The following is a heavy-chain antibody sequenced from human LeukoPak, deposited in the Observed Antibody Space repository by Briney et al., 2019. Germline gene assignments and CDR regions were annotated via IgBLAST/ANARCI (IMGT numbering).Heavy chain of an antibody. J-gene: IGHJ3*02. D-gene: IGHD2-8*01. Sequence: PSETLSLTCTVSGGSISSYYWSWIRQPPGKGLEWIGYIYYSGSTNYNPSLKSRVTISVDTSKNQFSLKLSSVTAADTAVYYCARDRVMESDAFDIWGQGTMVTVSS. V-gene: IGHV4-59*01. CDR3: ARDRVMESDAFDI. CDR2: IYYSGST. CDR1: GGSISSYY.